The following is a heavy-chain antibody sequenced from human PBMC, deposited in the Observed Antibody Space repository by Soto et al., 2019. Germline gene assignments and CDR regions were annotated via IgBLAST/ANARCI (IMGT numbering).Heavy chain of an antibody. CDR2: IYYSGST. V-gene: IGHV4-31*03. CDR3: ARVFSDSSSFFDP. CDR1: GGSISSGNYY. D-gene: IGHD6-13*01. J-gene: IGHJ5*02. Sequence: PSETLSLTCTVSGGSISSGNYYWSWIRQHPGKGLEWIGYIYYSGSTSYNQSLKSRVTISVDTSKNHFSLKLSSVTAADTAVYYCARVFSDSSSFFDPWGQGTLVTVSS.